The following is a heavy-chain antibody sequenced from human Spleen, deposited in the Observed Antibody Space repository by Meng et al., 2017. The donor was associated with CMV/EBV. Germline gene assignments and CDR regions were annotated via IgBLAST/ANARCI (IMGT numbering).Heavy chain of an antibody. Sequence: ISSSDWWAWVRQRPGKGLEWIGEIYHSGSTNYSPSLRSRVTISIDESKNQFSLRLNSVTAADTAVYYCARGVDIVLIPDAYGGDYFDPWGQGTLVTVSS. V-gene: IGHV4-4*02. CDR1: ISSSDW. CDR2: IYHSGST. CDR3: ARGVDIVLIPDAYGGDYFDP. J-gene: IGHJ4*02. D-gene: IGHD2-2*03.